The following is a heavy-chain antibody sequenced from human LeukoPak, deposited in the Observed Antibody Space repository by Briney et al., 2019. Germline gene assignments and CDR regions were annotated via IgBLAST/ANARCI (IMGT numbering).Heavy chain of an antibody. CDR3: ARVDYGASFIDY. Sequence: PGGSLRLSCAASGFTFSSYEMNWVRQAPGKGLEWVSYISSSGSTKYYADSVKGRFTISRDNAKNSLYLQMNSLRAEDTGFYYCARVDYGASFIDYWGQGTLVTVSS. V-gene: IGHV3-48*03. CDR2: ISSSGSTK. J-gene: IGHJ4*02. D-gene: IGHD4-17*01. CDR1: GFTFSSYE.